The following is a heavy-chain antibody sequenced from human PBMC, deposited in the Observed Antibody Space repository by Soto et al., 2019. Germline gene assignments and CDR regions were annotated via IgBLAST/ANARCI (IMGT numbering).Heavy chain of an antibody. CDR3: TRPAPLDILTGYSPIRFYYYGMDV. CDR1: GFTFSNAW. CDR2: IKSKTDGGTT. J-gene: IGHJ6*02. Sequence: EVQLVESGGGLVKPGGSLRLSCAASGFTFSNAWMSWVRQAPGKGLEWVGRIKSKTDGGTTDYAAPVQGRFTISRDDSKNTLYLQMNSLQTEDTAVYYCTRPAPLDILTGYSPIRFYYYGMDVWGRGTTVTVSS. D-gene: IGHD3-9*01. V-gene: IGHV3-15*01.